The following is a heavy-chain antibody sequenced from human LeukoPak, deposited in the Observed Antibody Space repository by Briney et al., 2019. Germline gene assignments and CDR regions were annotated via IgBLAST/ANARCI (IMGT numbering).Heavy chain of an antibody. CDR2: IIPIFGTA. CDR3: ARGTVTTEGNYFDY. V-gene: IGHV1-69*05. J-gene: IGHJ4*02. CDR1: GGTFSSYA. D-gene: IGHD4-11*01. Sequence: ASVKVSCKASGGTFSSYAISWVRQAPGQGLEWMGGIIPIFGTANYAQKFQGRVTITTDESTSTAYMGLSSLRSEDTAVYYCARGTVTTEGNYFDYWGQGTLVTVSS.